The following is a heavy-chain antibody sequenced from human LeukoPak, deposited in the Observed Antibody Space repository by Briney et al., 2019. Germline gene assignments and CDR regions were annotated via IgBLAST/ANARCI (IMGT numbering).Heavy chain of an antibody. CDR1: GFTFISYS. CDR3: AKSLEQWLAFDY. D-gene: IGHD6-19*01. V-gene: IGHV3-21*04. Sequence: GGSLRLSCAASGFTFISYSMSWVRQAPGKGLEWVSSISDNSYWNYYADSVEGRFFISRDNAKNSLYLQMNSLRTEDTALYYCAKSLEQWLAFDYWGQGTLVTVSS. J-gene: IGHJ4*02. CDR2: ISDNSYWN.